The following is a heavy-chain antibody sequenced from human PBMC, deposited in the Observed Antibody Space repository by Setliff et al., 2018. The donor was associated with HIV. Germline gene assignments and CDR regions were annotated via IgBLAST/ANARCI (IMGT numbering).Heavy chain of an antibody. CDR2: INHSGST. CDR3: ARNPAIPFYDSSGYYYRYYYYYMDV. J-gene: IGHJ6*03. D-gene: IGHD3-22*01. V-gene: IGHV4-34*01. Sequence: SETLSLTCAVYGGSFSGYYWSWIRQPPGKGLEWIGEINHSGSTNYNPSLKGRVTISVDTSKNQFSLKLSSVTAADTAVYYCARNPAIPFYDSSGYYYRYYYYYMDVWGKGTTVTVS. CDR1: GGSFSGYY.